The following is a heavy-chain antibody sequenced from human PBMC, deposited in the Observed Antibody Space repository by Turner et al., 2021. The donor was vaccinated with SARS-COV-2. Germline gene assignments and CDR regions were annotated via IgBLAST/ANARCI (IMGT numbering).Heavy chain of an antibody. V-gene: IGHV4-39*02. CDR1: GASVNNSDYY. CDR3: ARDTRVVPLWVDS. J-gene: IGHJ4*02. Sequence: QLQLQESGPGLVKPSETLSLTCTVSGASVNNSDYYWAWIRQPPEKVLEWIGNIYYSETTYYNPSLKSRVTISVDTSKNQFSLKLTSVTAADTAVYFCARDTRVVPLWVDSWGQGTLVTVSS. CDR2: IYYSETT. D-gene: IGHD2-2*01.